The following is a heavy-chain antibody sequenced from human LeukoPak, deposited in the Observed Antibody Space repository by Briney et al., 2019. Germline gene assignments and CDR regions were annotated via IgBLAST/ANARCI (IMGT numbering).Heavy chain of an antibody. D-gene: IGHD3-3*01. CDR1: GGSFSGYY. CDR2: INHSGST. J-gene: IGHJ4*02. Sequence: PSETLSLTCAVYGGSFSGYYWSWIRQPPGKGLEWIGEINHSGSTNYNPSLKSRVTISVDTSKNQFSLKLSSMTAADTAVYYCATGETYYDFWSGYYTAHSLDYWGQGTLVTVSS. CDR3: ATGETYYDFWSGYYTAHSLDY. V-gene: IGHV4-34*01.